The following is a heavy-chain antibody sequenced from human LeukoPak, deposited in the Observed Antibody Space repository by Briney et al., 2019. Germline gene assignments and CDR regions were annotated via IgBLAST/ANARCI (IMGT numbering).Heavy chain of an antibody. J-gene: IGHJ4*02. CDR2: IYYNGTT. D-gene: IGHD4-17*01. CDR3: ARDSNSAVTTSSV. V-gene: IGHV4-39*07. Sequence: SETLSLTCAVSGDSITYASYYWGWIRQSPGKGLEWIGTIYYNGTTSYNPSLKSRVTISIDTSKNQFSLKLSSVTAADTAVYYCARDSNSAVTTSSVWGQGTLVTVSS. CDR1: GDSITYASYY.